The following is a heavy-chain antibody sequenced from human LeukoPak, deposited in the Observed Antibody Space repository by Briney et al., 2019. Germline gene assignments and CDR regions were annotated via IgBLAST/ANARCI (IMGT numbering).Heavy chain of an antibody. J-gene: IGHJ6*02. CDR1: GFTLRKHY. D-gene: IGHD3-22*01. Sequence: GGSLRLSCAASGFTLRKHYMSWIRQAPGRGPEWVAYIGASGSTRYYRDSVNGRFTISRDNAKNSLHLQMNSLTAEDTAVYYCAKDLREWYYDPNGNYFSYGMDVWGQGTTVVVSS. CDR3: AKDLREWYYDPNGNYFSYGMDV. V-gene: IGHV3-11*01. CDR2: IGASGSTR.